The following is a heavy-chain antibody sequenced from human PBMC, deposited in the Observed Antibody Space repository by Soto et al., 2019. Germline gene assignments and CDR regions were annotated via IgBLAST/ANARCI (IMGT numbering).Heavy chain of an antibody. J-gene: IGHJ4*02. CDR3: GRVPLEPHILTGNDPFDY. D-gene: IGHD3-9*01. CDR2: INPTGGAT. CDR1: GYNFSNYY. Sequence: GASVKVSCKASGYNFSNYYMHWVRQAPGQGLEWVGIINPTGGATAYAQNFQGRITVTRDTSTSTVYMELSSLRSDDTAVYYCGRVPLEPHILTGNDPFDYWGQGTLVTVSS. V-gene: IGHV1-46*03.